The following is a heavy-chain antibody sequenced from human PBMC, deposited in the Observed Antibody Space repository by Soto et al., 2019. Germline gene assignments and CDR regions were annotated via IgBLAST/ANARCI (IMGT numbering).Heavy chain of an antibody. V-gene: IGHV1-3*01. CDR2: INAGNGNT. CDR3: ARDRRQWLAYFDY. Sequence: ASVKVSCKASGYTFTSYAMHWVRKAPGQRLEWMGWINAGNGNTKYSQKFQGRVTITRDTSASTAYMELSSLRSEDTAVYYCARDRRQWLAYFDYWGQGTLVTVSS. J-gene: IGHJ4*02. CDR1: GYTFTSYA. D-gene: IGHD6-19*01.